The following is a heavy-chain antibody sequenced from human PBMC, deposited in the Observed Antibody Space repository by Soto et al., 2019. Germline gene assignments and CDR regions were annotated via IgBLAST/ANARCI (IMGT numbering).Heavy chain of an antibody. CDR1: GFAFSSYV. CDR2: IKQDGSEK. V-gene: IGHV3-7*01. CDR3: ASSRLSSSWYGGAFDI. J-gene: IGHJ3*02. Sequence: HPGGSRRRSWPASGFAFSSYVMSWVRKAPGKGLEWVANIKQDGSEKYYVDSVKGRFTISRDNAKNSLYLQMNSLRAEDTAVYYCASSRLSSSWYGGAFDIWGQGTMVTVSS. D-gene: IGHD6-13*01.